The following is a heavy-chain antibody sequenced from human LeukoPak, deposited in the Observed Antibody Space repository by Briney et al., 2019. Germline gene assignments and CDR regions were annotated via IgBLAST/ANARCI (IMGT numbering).Heavy chain of an antibody. CDR2: IYYSGST. J-gene: IGHJ6*03. D-gene: IGHD3-3*01. CDR3: ARVVTIFGAASYYMDV. V-gene: IGHV4-59*01. Sequence: PSETLSLTCTVSGGSISSYYWSWIRQPPGKGLEWIGYIYYSGSTNYNPSLKSRVTISVDTSKNQFSLKLSSVTAADTAVYYCARVVTIFGAASYYMDVWGKGTTVTVSS. CDR1: GGSISSYY.